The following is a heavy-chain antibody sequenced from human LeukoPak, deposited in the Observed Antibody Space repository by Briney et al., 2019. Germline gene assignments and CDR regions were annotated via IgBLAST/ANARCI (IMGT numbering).Heavy chain of an antibody. J-gene: IGHJ5*02. CDR2: IYYSGST. CDR1: GGSISSSNFF. CDR3: ARVLNGGIAARGWFDP. Sequence: PSETLSLTCTVSGGSISSSNFFWAWIRQPPGKGLEWIGYIYYSGSTDYNPSLKSRVTISVDTSKNQFSLKLSSVTAADTAVYYCARVLNGGIAARGWFDPWGQGTLVTVSS. D-gene: IGHD6-6*01. V-gene: IGHV4-61*05.